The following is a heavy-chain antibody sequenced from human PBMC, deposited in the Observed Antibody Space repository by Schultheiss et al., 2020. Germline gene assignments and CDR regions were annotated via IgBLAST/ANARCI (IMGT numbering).Heavy chain of an antibody. V-gene: IGHV4-30-4*08. CDR1: GGSIYSGNYY. Sequence: SETLSLTCTVSGGSIYSGNYYWSWIRQPPGKGLEWIGYIYYSGSTYYNPSLESRVTISVDTSKNQFSLKLSSVTAADTAVYYCARLGDIVVVPAANPPSWYYFDYWGQGTLVTVSS. CDR3: ARLGDIVVVPAANPPSWYYFDY. CDR2: IYYSGST. J-gene: IGHJ4*02. D-gene: IGHD2-2*01.